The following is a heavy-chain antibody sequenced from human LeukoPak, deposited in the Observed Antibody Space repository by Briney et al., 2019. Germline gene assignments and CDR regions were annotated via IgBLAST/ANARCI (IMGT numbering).Heavy chain of an antibody. CDR2: ISSSGTYI. D-gene: IGHD4-17*01. Sequence: GGSLRLSCAASGFTFSTYYMNWVRQAPGKGLEWVSSISSSGTYIYYADSLKGRFTISRDNAKNSLYLQMNSLRAEDTAVYYCARLTTTVTTPFDYWSQGTLVTVSS. CDR1: GFTFSTYY. CDR3: ARLTTTVTTPFDY. V-gene: IGHV3-21*01. J-gene: IGHJ4*02.